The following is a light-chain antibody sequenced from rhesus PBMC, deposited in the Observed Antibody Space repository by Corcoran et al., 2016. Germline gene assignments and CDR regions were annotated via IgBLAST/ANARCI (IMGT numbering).Light chain of an antibody. CDR1: SIDIGFYDY. CDR3: SSYGGSNNYI. Sequence: QAALTQPPSMSGSPGQSVTISCTGTSIDIGFYDYVSWYQQYPGKAPKLIIYDVTKRPSGVSDRFSGSKSGITAALTISGLQPDDESDFYCSSYGGSNNYIFGTGTRLFVL. J-gene: IGLJ1*01. V-gene: IGLV2-23*01. CDR2: DVT.